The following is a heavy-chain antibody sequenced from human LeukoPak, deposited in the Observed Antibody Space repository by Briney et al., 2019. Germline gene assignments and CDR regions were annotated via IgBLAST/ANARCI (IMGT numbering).Heavy chain of an antibody. CDR1: GFTFKKYW. D-gene: IGHD1-1*01. J-gene: IGHJ6*03. CDR2: INPDSGGA. CDR3: ARDGTGTTAYFFMDV. Sequence: GGSLRLSCAASGFTFKKYWMNWVRQAPGKGLEWVGRINPDSGGAKYAQKFQGRVTLTWDTSISTAYMELSRLRSDDTAVYYCARDGTGTTAYFFMDVWGKGTTVTVSS. V-gene: IGHV1-2*06.